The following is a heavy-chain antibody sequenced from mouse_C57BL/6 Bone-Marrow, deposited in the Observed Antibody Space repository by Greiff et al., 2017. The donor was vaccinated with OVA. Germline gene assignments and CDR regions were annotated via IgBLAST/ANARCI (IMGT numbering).Heavy chain of an antibody. D-gene: IGHD2-4*01. CDR1: GYTFTSYG. CDR3: ARLVYDYQYYFDY. J-gene: IGHJ2*01. V-gene: IGHV1-81*01. CDR2: IYPRSGNT. Sequence: QVQLQPSGAELARPGASVKLSCKASGYTFTSYGISWVKQRTGQGLEWIGEIYPRSGNTYYNEKFKGKATLTADKSSSTAYMELRSLTSEDSAVYFCARLVYDYQYYFDYWGQGTTLTVSS.